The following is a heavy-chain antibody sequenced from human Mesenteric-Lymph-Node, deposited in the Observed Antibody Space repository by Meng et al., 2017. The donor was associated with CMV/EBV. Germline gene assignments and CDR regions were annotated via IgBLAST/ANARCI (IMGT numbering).Heavy chain of an antibody. J-gene: IGHJ4*02. D-gene: IGHD1-1*01. V-gene: IGHV3-23*01. Sequence: GESLKISCAASGFTFSSYAMSWVRQAAGKGLEWVSVISDSGGITYYADSVKGRFTISRDNYKNTLYLQMNSLRAEDTAVYYCAKLANWNYFDYWGQGTLVTVSS. CDR1: GFTFSSYA. CDR2: ISDSGGIT. CDR3: AKLANWNYFDY.